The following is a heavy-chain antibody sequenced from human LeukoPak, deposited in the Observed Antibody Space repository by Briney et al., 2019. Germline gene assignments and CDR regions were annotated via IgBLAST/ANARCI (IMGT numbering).Heavy chain of an antibody. Sequence: SETLSLTCTVSGGSISSSSYYWGWIRQPPWKGLEWIGSIYYSGSTYYNPSLKSRVTISVDTSKNQFSLKLSSVTAADTAVYYCARRSRFITMVRGNWFDPWGQGTLVTVSS. D-gene: IGHD3-10*01. CDR1: GGSISSSSYY. J-gene: IGHJ5*02. CDR2: IYYSGST. V-gene: IGHV4-39*07. CDR3: ARRSRFITMVRGNWFDP.